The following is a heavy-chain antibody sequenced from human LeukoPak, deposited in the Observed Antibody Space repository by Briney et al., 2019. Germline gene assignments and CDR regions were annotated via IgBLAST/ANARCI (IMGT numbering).Heavy chain of an antibody. J-gene: IGHJ4*02. CDR3: AKDRGGPSPVDY. CDR1: GFTFSSYA. V-gene: IGHV3-23*01. D-gene: IGHD4-23*01. Sequence: GGSLRLSCAASGFTFSSYAMSWVRWAPGKGXXXVSAISGSGGSTYYADSVKGRFTISRDNSKNTLYLQMNSLRAEDTAVYYCAKDRGGPSPVDYWGQGTLVTVSS. CDR2: ISGSGGST.